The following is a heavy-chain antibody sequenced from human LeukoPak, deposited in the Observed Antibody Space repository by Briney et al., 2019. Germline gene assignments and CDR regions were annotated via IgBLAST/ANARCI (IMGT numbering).Heavy chain of an antibody. CDR1: GYTFTSFP. CDR2: INTNTGNP. D-gene: IGHD3-9*01. J-gene: IGHJ4*02. Sequence: ASVKVSCKASGYTFTSFPMNWVRQAPGQGLEWMGWINTNTGNPTYAQGFTGRFVFSLDTSVSTAYLQIRSLKDEDTAVYYCAREAIYDILTGYYFDWGQGTLVTVSS. V-gene: IGHV7-4-1*02. CDR3: AREAIYDILTGYYFD.